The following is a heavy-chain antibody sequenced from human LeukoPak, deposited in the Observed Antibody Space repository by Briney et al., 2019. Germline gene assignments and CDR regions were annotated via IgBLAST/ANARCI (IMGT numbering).Heavy chain of an antibody. CDR3: ARLASVPG. D-gene: IGHD6-19*01. V-gene: IGHV1-2*02. J-gene: IGHJ1*01. CDR1: GYTFTGYY. Sequence: ASVKVSCRASGYTFTGYYLHWVRQAPGQGLEWMGWIHPNSGGTNYAQKFQGRVTMTRDTSISTAYMELSSLRSDDTAVYFCARLASVPGWGQGTLVTVSS. CDR2: IHPNSGGT.